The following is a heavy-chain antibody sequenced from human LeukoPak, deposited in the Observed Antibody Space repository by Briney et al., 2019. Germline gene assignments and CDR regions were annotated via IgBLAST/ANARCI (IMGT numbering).Heavy chain of an antibody. V-gene: IGHV3-23*01. CDR3: ARDPYVWGSYRYSDAFDI. CDR2: TSGSGVTT. CDR1: GFTFSSYA. D-gene: IGHD3-16*02. Sequence: GGSLRLSCAASGFTFSSYAMSWVRQAPGKGLEWVSGTSGSGVTTYYADSVRGRFTISRDNSKNTLYLQMNSLRAEDTAVYYCARDPYVWGSYRYSDAFDIWGQGTMVTVSS. J-gene: IGHJ3*02.